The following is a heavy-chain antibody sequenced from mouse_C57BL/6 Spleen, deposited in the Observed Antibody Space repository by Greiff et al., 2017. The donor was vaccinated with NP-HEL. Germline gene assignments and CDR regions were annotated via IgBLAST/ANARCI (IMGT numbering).Heavy chain of an antibody. Sequence: VQLQQSGPELVKPGASVKISCKASGYTFTDYYMNWVKQSHGKSLEWIGDINPNNGGTSYNQKFKGKATLTVDKSSSTAYMELRSLTSEDSAVYYCARGVLRFSYAMDYWGQGTSVTVSS. V-gene: IGHV1-26*01. CDR1: GYTFTDYY. CDR2: INPNNGGT. J-gene: IGHJ4*01. D-gene: IGHD1-1*01. CDR3: ARGVLRFSYAMDY.